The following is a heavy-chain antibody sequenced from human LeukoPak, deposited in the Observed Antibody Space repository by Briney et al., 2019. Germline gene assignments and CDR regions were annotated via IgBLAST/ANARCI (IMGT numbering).Heavy chain of an antibody. Sequence: ASVKVSCKASGYTFTSYDINWVRQATGQGLEWMGWMNPNSGNTGYSQKFQGRVTITRNTSISTAYMELSSLRSEDTAVYYCATGGGRWLQLGDWGQGTLVTVSS. J-gene: IGHJ4*02. CDR3: ATGGGRWLQLGD. CDR1: GYTFTSYD. CDR2: MNPNSGNT. V-gene: IGHV1-8*03. D-gene: IGHD5-24*01.